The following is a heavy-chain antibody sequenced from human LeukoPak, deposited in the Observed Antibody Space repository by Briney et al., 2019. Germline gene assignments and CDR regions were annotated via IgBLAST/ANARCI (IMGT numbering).Heavy chain of an antibody. Sequence: GSLRLSCAASGFTFSDSYMSWIRQVPGKGLEWLGEINHSGSTNCNPSLKSRVTISVDTSKNQFSLKLSSVTAADTAVYYCARGLKSGYSYGRPFDYWGQGTLVTVSS. CDR3: ARGLKSGYSYGRPFDY. J-gene: IGHJ4*02. CDR2: INHSGST. CDR1: GFTFSDSY. V-gene: IGHV4-34*01. D-gene: IGHD5-18*01.